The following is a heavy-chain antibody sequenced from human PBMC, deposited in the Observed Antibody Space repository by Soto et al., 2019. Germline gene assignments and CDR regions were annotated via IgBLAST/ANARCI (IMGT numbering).Heavy chain of an antibody. V-gene: IGHV3-23*01. J-gene: IGHJ4*02. CDR1: GFTFSGYA. D-gene: IGHD4-17*01. CDR3: AKTLGGDYYFDY. CDR2: ISGSGGST. Sequence: GGSLRLSCAASGFTFSGYAMSWVRQAPGKGLEWVSAISGSGGSTYYADSVKGRFTISRDNSKNTLYLQMNSLRAEDTAVYYCAKTLGGDYYFDYWGQGTLVTVSS.